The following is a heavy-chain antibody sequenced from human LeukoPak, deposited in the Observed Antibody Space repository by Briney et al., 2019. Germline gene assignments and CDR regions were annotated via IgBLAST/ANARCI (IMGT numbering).Heavy chain of an antibody. Sequence: GGSLRLSCAASGFTFNNYWMNWVRQAPGKGLEWVANINLDESAKRYVNSVKGRFTISRDNAKNSLYLQMNSLRAEDTAVYYCAKYGGNSGMAFDIWGQGTVVTVSS. CDR3: AKYGGNSGMAFDI. CDR1: GFTFNNYW. D-gene: IGHD4-23*01. J-gene: IGHJ3*02. V-gene: IGHV3-7*01. CDR2: INLDESAK.